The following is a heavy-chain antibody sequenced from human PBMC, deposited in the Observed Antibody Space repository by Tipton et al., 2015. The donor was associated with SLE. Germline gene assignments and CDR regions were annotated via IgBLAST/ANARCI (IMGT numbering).Heavy chain of an antibody. V-gene: IGHV4-59*11. D-gene: IGHD3-10*01. Sequence: LRLSCTVSGGSISSHYWSWIRQPPGKGLEWIGYIYYSGSTNYNPSLKSRVTISVDTSKNQFSLKLSSVTAADTAVYYCARDGDGGSGSYDAFDIWGQGTMVTVSS. CDR1: GGSISSHY. J-gene: IGHJ3*02. CDR2: IYYSGST. CDR3: ARDGDGGSGSYDAFDI.